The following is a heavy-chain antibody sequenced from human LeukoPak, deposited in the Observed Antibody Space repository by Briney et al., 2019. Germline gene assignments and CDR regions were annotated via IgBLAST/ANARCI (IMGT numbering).Heavy chain of an antibody. D-gene: IGHD1-14*01. Sequence: PGGSLRLSCSASGFTFSSYAMHWVRQAPGKGLEYVSAISSNGGSTYYADSVKGRLTISRDNSKNTLYLQMSSLSAEDTAVYYCVKGGGEPYYGMDVWGQGTTVTVSS. CDR1: GFTFSSYA. CDR3: VKGGGEPYYGMDV. CDR2: ISSNGGST. J-gene: IGHJ6*02. V-gene: IGHV3-64D*09.